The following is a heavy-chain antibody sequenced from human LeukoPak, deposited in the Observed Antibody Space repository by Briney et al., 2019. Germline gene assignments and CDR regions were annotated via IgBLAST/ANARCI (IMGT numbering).Heavy chain of an antibody. V-gene: IGHV3-23*01. CDR2: ISGSGGNS. D-gene: IGHD3-22*01. Sequence: GGSLRLSCAASGFTFSNYGMSWVRQAPGEGLKWVSTISGSGGNSYYADSVKGRFTISRDNSKNTLYLQMNSLRAEDTAVYYCTKKITYYYESSGYDWGQGTLVTVSS. CDR3: TKKITYYYESSGYD. J-gene: IGHJ4*02. CDR1: GFTFSNYG.